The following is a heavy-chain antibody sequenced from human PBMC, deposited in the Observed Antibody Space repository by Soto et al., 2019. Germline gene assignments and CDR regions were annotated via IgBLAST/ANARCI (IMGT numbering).Heavy chain of an antibody. J-gene: IGHJ5*02. CDR1: GGSFSDDSWN. V-gene: IGHV4-34*01. CDR2: INHSGST. D-gene: IGHD2-2*01. CDR3: ARGRVVVPAAVMFNCLDP. Sequence: PSETLSLTCAVYGGSFSDDSWNWNWIRQPPGKGLEWIGEINHSGSTSHNPSLRSRVTISVDRSRTQFSLKMSSVTAADTAVYYCARGRVVVPAAVMFNCLDPWGQGALVTVSS.